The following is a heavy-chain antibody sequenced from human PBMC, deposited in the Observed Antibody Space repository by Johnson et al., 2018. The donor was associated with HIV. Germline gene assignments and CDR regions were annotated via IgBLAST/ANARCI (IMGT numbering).Heavy chain of an antibody. CDR3: AREGPSERAGFDI. CDR2: LKSRTDGETA. CDR1: GFTFTNAW. V-gene: IGHV3-15*05. Sequence: VQLMESGGGLVKPGGSLRLSCAASGFTFTNAWMHWVRQAPGKGLEWVGRLKSRTDGETADYAAPVKGRFTISRDNARNPLYLQMNSLRADDTAVYYCAREGPSERAGFDIWGQGTMVTVSS. J-gene: IGHJ3*02.